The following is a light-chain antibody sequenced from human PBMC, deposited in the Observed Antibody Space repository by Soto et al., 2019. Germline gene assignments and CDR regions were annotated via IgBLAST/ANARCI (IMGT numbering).Light chain of an antibody. V-gene: IGLV4-69*01. CDR1: SGPSSYA. J-gene: IGLJ2*01. CDR3: QTWGTGSHVV. CDR2: FNSDGSH. Sequence: QPVLTQSPSASASVGASVKLTCTLSSGPSSYAIAWHQQQPEKAPRYLMKFNSDGSHNKGHGIPDRFSGSSSGAEHYLTISNLQFEDEADYYCQTWGTGSHVVFGGGTKLT.